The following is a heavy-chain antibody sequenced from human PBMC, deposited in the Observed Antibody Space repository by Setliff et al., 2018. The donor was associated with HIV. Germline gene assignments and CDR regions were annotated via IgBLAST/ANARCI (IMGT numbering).Heavy chain of an antibody. V-gene: IGHV3-23*01. CDR1: GFTFSTYA. D-gene: IGHD5-12*01. CDR2: ISGGGYTT. Sequence: PGGSLRLSCAASGFTFSTYAMSWVRQAPGKGLEWVSGISGGGYTTYYADSVKGRFTISRDNSKNTLFLQMNSLRAEDTAVYYCARRPGSGYGYFDYWGPGTLVTVSS. J-gene: IGHJ4*02. CDR3: ARRPGSGYGYFDY.